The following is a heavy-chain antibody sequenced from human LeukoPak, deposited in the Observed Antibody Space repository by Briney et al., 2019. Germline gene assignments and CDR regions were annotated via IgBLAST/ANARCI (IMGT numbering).Heavy chain of an antibody. CDR2: IYYSGST. Sequence: SETLSLTCTVSGGSISSYYWSWIRQPPGKGLEWIGYIYYSGSTNYNPSLKSRVTISVDTSKSQFSLKLSSVTAADTAVYYCARGSGWYYFDYWGQGTLVTVSS. J-gene: IGHJ4*02. V-gene: IGHV4-59*01. CDR3: ARGSGWYYFDY. CDR1: GGSISSYY. D-gene: IGHD6-19*01.